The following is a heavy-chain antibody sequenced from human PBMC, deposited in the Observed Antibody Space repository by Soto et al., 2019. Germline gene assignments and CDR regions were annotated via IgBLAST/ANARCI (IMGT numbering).Heavy chain of an antibody. CDR2: IKPDNGNT. CDR1: GYPFSKYG. CDR3: ATSYDSGFDP. Sequence: QLQLVQSGGEVKKPGASVRVSCEAYGYPFSKYGISWIRQAPGQGLEWKGWIKPDNGNTDYAQKFQGRDTMTTDTSSNTAYMELRSRRSDDTAVYYCATSYDSGFDPWGQGTRVSVSS. V-gene: IGHV1-18*04. D-gene: IGHD5-12*01. J-gene: IGHJ5*02.